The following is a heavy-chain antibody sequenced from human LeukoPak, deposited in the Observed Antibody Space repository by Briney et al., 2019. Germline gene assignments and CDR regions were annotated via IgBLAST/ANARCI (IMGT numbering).Heavy chain of an antibody. D-gene: IGHD3-10*01. Sequence: GGSLRLSCAASGFTLSDYHMNWIRQAPGKGLEWLSSITTISHYIYYAGAVRGRFTISRDNAKNSLYLQMNSLRGEDTAVYYCARSGGPGTYHQLRYNWFDPWGQGTLVIVSS. CDR3: ARSGGPGTYHQLRYNWFDP. CDR2: ITTISHYI. CDR1: GFTLSDYH. J-gene: IGHJ5*02. V-gene: IGHV3-21*01.